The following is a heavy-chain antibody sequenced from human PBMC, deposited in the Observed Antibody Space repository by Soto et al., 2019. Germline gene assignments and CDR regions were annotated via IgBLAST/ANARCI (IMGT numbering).Heavy chain of an antibody. CDR1: GGSISSSGYY. CDR2: MHYSGST. V-gene: IGHV4-39*01. Sequence: SETLSLTCTVSGGSISSSGYYWGWIRQPPGKGLEWIGSMHYSGSTYYNPSLKSRVIISLDTSNNQFSLTLKSATASDTAVYYCARRGSGWFIDYWGRATLVTVSS. CDR3: ARRGSGWFIDY. D-gene: IGHD6-19*01. J-gene: IGHJ4*02.